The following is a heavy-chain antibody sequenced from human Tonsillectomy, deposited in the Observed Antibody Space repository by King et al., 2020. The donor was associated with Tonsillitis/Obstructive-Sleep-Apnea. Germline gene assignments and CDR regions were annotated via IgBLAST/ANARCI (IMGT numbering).Heavy chain of an antibody. Sequence: VQLQQWGAGLLKPSETLSLTCAVYGGSFSGYYWSWIRQPPGKGLEWIGEINHSGSTNYNPSLKSRVTISVDTSKNQFSLKLSSVTAADTAVYYCARGPRSVWGSYRPSGAFDIWGQGTMVTVSS. V-gene: IGHV4-34*01. CDR2: INHSGST. CDR1: GGSFSGYY. CDR3: ARGPRSVWGSYRPSGAFDI. J-gene: IGHJ3*02. D-gene: IGHD3-16*02.